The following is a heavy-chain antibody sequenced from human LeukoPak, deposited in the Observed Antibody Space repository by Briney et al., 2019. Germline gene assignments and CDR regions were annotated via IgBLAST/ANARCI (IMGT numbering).Heavy chain of an antibody. CDR2: IRSSSAYI. CDR3: ARDLTTATTAYLQH. D-gene: IGHD4-17*01. J-gene: IGHJ1*01. CDR1: GFTFSTYS. V-gene: IGHV3-21*01. Sequence: GGSLRLSCAASGFTFSTYSMNWVRQAPGKGLEWVSSIRSSSAYIYYADSVKGRFTISRDNAKNSLYLQMNSLRAEDTAVYYCARDLTTATTAYLQHWGQGTLVIVSS.